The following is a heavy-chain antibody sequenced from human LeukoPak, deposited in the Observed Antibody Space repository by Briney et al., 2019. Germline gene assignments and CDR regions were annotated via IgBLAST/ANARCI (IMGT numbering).Heavy chain of an antibody. Sequence: ASVKVSCKASGYTFTGYYMHWVRQAHGQGLEWMGWINPNSGGTNYAQKFQGRVTMTRDTSISTAYMELSRLRSDDTAVYYCASSSSWYMHYYYYMDVWGKGTTVTVSS. V-gene: IGHV1-2*02. CDR1: GYTFTGYY. J-gene: IGHJ6*03. D-gene: IGHD6-13*01. CDR2: INPNSGGT. CDR3: ASSSSWYMHYYYYMDV.